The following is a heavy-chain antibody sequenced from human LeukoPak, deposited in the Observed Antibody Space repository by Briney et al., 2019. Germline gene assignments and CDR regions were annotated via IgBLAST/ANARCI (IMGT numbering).Heavy chain of an antibody. D-gene: IGHD6-13*01. Sequence: PSETLSLTCAVYGGSFSGYYWSWIRQPPGKGLEWIGEINHSGSTNYNPSLRSRVTISVDTSKNQFSLKLSSVTAADTAVYYCARVSTHNKYSSSWYRDQVVGATSPYYFDYWGQGTLVTVSS. V-gene: IGHV4-34*01. J-gene: IGHJ4*02. CDR2: INHSGST. CDR1: GGSFSGYY. CDR3: ARVSTHNKYSSSWYRDQVVGATSPYYFDY.